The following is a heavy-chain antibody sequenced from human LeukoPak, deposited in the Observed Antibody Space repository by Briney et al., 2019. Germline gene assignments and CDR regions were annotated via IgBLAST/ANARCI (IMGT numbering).Heavy chain of an antibody. V-gene: IGHV4-34*01. J-gene: IGHJ6*02. Sequence: SETLSLTCAVYGGSLSGYYWSWIRQPPGKGLEWIGEINHSGSTNYNPSLKSRVTISVDTSKNQFSLKLSSVTAADTAVYYCARARLGYIHYYYYGMDVWGQGTTVTVSS. CDR3: ARARLGYIHYYYYGMDV. D-gene: IGHD5-24*01. CDR1: GGSLSGYY. CDR2: INHSGST.